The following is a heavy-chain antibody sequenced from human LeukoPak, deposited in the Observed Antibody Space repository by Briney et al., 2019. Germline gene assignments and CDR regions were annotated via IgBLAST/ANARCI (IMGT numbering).Heavy chain of an antibody. CDR2: IWYDGSNK. CDR1: GFTFSSYG. V-gene: IGHV3-33*01. CDR3: ASQPVQGSGYPFDY. D-gene: IGHD3-22*01. J-gene: IGHJ4*02. Sequence: QPGRSLRLSCAASGFTFSSYGMHWVRQAPGKGLEWVAVIWYDGSNKYYADSVKGRFTISRDNSKNTLYLQMNSLRAEDTAVYYCASQPVQGSGYPFDYWGQGTLVTVSS.